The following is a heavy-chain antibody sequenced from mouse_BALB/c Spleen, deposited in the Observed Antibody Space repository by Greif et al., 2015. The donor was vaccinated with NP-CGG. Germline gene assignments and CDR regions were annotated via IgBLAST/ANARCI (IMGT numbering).Heavy chain of an antibody. CDR1: GYTFTSYW. Sequence: QVQLQQSGAELVKPGASVKLSCKASGYTFTSYWMHWVKQRPGQGLEWIGEINPSNGRTNYNEKFKSKATLTVDKSSSTAYMQLSSLTSEDSAVYYCAREGDYYGPAYWGQGTLVTVSA. V-gene: IGHV1S81*02. CDR3: AREGDYYGPAY. J-gene: IGHJ3*01. CDR2: INPSNGRT. D-gene: IGHD1-1*01.